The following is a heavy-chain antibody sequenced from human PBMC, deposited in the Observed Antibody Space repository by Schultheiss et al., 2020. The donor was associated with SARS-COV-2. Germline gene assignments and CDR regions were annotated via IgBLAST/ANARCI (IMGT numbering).Heavy chain of an antibody. CDR2: IYYSGST. CDR1: GGSISSGDYY. J-gene: IGHJ4*02. V-gene: IGHV4-30-4*01. D-gene: IGHD2-2*02. CDR3: ARVPAAIGEGYFDY. Sequence: SETLSLTCAVYGGSISSGDYYWSWIRQPPGKGLEWIGYIYYSGSTYYNPSLKSRVTISVDTSKNQFSLKLSSVTAADTAVYYCARVPAAIGEGYFDYWGQGTLVTVSS.